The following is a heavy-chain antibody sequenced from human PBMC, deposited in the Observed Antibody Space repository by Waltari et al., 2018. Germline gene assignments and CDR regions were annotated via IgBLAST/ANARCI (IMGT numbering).Heavy chain of an antibody. J-gene: IGHJ6*03. CDR1: GGSFSGYH. CDR2: INLIGST. Sequence: QVQLQQWGAGLLTPSETLSLTCAVYGGSFSGYHWSWIRQPPGKGLEWIGEINLIGSTNYTPALKSPVTISVYTSKNQFSRKLSSVPAADTAVYYCARRKGAQWLYAPFYYYMDVWGKGTTLTVSS. CDR3: ARRKGAQWLYAPFYYYMDV. V-gene: IGHV4-34*01. D-gene: IGHD6-19*01.